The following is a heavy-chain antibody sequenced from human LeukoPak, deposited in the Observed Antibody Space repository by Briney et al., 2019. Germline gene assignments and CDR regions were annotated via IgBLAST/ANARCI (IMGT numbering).Heavy chain of an antibody. Sequence: ASVKVSCKASGYTFTSYDINWVRQANGQGLEWMGWMNPNSGNTGYAQKFQGRVTMTRNTSISTAYMELSSLRSEDTAVYYCARGSSWYYGPAWFDLGGQGTLVSVSS. CDR1: GYTFTSYD. D-gene: IGHD6-13*01. J-gene: IGHJ5*02. CDR2: MNPNSGNT. V-gene: IGHV1-8*01. CDR3: ARGSSWYYGPAWFDL.